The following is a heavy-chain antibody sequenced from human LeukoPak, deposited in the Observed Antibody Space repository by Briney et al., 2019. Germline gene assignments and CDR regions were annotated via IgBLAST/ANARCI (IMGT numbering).Heavy chain of an antibody. J-gene: IGHJ4*02. CDR3: AKDWGIGYPQYYFDY. Sequence: GGSLRLSCAASGFTFDDYAMHWVRQAPGKGLEWVSGTSWNSGSIGYADSVKGRFTISRDNTKNSLYLQMNSLRAEDTALYYCAKDWGIGYPQYYFDYWGQGTLVTVSS. D-gene: IGHD3-16*01. V-gene: IGHV3-9*01. CDR1: GFTFDDYA. CDR2: TSWNSGSI.